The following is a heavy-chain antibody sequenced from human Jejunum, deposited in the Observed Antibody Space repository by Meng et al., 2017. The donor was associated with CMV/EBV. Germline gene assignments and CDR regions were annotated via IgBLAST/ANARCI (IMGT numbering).Heavy chain of an antibody. Sequence: SYWIGWVRQMPGKGLEWMGIIYPGDSDTRYGPSFQGQVTISADKSISTAYLHWSSLKASDTAMYYCARVVVTATPGFYYYYGVDVWGQGTTVTVSS. V-gene: IGHV5-51*01. CDR1: SYW. J-gene: IGHJ6*02. CDR3: ARVVVTATPGFYYYYGVDV. CDR2: IYPGDSDT. D-gene: IGHD2-15*01.